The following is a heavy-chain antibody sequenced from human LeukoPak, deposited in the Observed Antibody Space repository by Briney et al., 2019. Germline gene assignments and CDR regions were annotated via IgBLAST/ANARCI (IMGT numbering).Heavy chain of an antibody. CDR3: ARGAEAETSPLDF. D-gene: IGHD6-13*01. Sequence: GASVKVSCKASGYSLTNYYIHWVRQAPGQGLEWLGWINPKSGAADCAQQFRGRVTMTRDTSINTDYMEMKRVTSDDTAVYYCARGAEAETSPLDFWGQGTLVIVS. CDR1: GYSLTNYY. CDR2: INPKSGAA. J-gene: IGHJ4*02. V-gene: IGHV1-2*02.